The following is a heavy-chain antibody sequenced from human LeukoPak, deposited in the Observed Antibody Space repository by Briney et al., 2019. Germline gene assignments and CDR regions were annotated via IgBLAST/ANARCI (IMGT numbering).Heavy chain of an antibody. V-gene: IGHV3-30*04. CDR2: ISKDGSDK. J-gene: IGHJ4*02. Sequence: PGGSLRLSCAASGFTFSSYAMHWVRQAPGKGLEWVAVISKDGSDKKYADSVKGRFIISRDNSRNTLYLQMNSLRAEDTAVYYCAKEYDGYWGQGTLVTVSS. D-gene: IGHD2-8*01. CDR1: GFTFSSYA. CDR3: AKEYDGY.